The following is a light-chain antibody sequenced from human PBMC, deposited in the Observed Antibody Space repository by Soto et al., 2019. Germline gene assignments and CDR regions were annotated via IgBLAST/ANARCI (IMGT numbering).Light chain of an antibody. CDR2: KAS. CDR1: HSISSW. Sequence: DIQMTQSPSTLSASVVDRVTITCRASHSISSWLAWYQQKPGKAPKLLIYKASSLESRVPSRFRGSGSGTEFTLTISSLQPDDFATYYCQQYNSYPWTFGQGTKVEIK. J-gene: IGKJ1*01. V-gene: IGKV1-5*03. CDR3: QQYNSYPWT.